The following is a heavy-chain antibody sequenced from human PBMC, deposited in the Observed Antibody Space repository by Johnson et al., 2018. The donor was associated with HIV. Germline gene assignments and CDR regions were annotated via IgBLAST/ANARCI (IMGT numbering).Heavy chain of an antibody. Sequence: QVQLVESGGGLVKPGGSLRLSCAASGFTFSSYAMHWVRQAPGKGLEWVAVISFDGRIKYYADSVKGRFTISRDNSKNTLYLQMNSLRVEDTAVYYCARGLQSLIVVITRGAFNIWGQGTMVTVSS. CDR3: ARGLQSLIVVITRGAFNI. CDR1: GFTFSSYA. V-gene: IGHV3-30*14. D-gene: IGHD3-22*01. J-gene: IGHJ3*02. CDR2: ISFDGRIK.